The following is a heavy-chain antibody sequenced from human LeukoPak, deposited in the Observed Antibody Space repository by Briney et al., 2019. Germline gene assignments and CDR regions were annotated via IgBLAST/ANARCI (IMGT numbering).Heavy chain of an antibody. J-gene: IGHJ4*02. D-gene: IGHD2-2*01. CDR1: GFTFSDYY. CDR2: ISSSGSTI. V-gene: IGHV3-11*01. Sequence: GGSLRLSCAASGFTFSDYYMSWIRQAPGKGLEWVSYISSSGSTIYYADSVKGRFTISRDNAKNSLYLQMNSLRAEDTAVYYCARERAGGVVPASFDYWGQGTLVTVSS. CDR3: ARERAGGVVPASFDY.